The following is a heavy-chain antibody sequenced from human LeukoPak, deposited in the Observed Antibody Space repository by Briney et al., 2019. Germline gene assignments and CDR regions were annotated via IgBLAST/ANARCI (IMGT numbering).Heavy chain of an antibody. J-gene: IGHJ4*02. CDR1: GFTFNNYW. CDR3: ARDPHRGGDYDY. CDR2: IKPDGSEK. V-gene: IGHV3-7*03. Sequence: GGSLRLSCAASGFTFNNYWMNWVRQAPGKGLEWVANIKPDGSEKYYVDSVNGRLTISRDNAKNSLYLQMNSLRAEDTAVYYCARDPHRGGDYDYWGQGTLVTVSS. D-gene: IGHD4-17*01.